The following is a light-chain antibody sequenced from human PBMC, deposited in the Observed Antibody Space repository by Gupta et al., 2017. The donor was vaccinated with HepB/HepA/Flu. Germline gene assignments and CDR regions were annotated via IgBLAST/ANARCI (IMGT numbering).Light chain of an antibody. CDR1: YSDIAINY. J-gene: IGLJ3*02. Sequence: QSVLTQPPSVSGTPGQRVTISCSGGYSDIAINYVYWYHYLQGTAPKLLIYRNNERPSGVPDRFSGSKSVTSASLVISGLRSDDEGDYYCATGDDSLNGRVFGGGTKLTVL. V-gene: IGLV1-47*01. CDR2: RNN. CDR3: ATGDDSLNGRV.